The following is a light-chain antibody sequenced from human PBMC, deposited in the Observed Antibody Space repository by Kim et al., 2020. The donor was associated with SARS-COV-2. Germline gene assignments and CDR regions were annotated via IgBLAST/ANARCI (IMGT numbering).Light chain of an antibody. CDR3: SAWDSSLSAWV. J-gene: IGLJ3*02. Sequence: QNATITCTWNSNNVGNQGAAWLQQHQGHPTKLLSYRNNNRPSGISERLSASRSGNTASLTITGLQPEDEADYYCSAWDSSLSAWVFGGGTQLTVL. CDR1: SNNVGNQG. CDR2: RNN. V-gene: IGLV10-54*01.